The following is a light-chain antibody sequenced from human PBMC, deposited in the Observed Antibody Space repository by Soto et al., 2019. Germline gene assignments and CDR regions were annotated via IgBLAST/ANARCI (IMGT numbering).Light chain of an antibody. V-gene: IGKV1-33*01. Sequence: DIQMTQSPSSLSASVGDRVTITCQARQDISNYLNWYQQKPGKAPTLLIYGAFNVQTGVPSRFSGSGSGTDFTFIISGLQHEDIATYYCQQYDNLTLTFGGWTKVE. CDR2: GAF. CDR3: QQYDNLTLT. J-gene: IGKJ4*01. CDR1: QDISNY.